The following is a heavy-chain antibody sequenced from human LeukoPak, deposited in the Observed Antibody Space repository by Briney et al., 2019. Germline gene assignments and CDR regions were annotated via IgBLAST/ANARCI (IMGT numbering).Heavy chain of an antibody. V-gene: IGHV4-59*01. Sequence: SETLSLICTVSGGSTNSFFWSWIRQPPGKELEWIGYISYSGTTKYNPSLESRVTISLDRSKNQFSLKLTSVTAADTAVYYCARGNTIAATEWGQGTLVTVSS. J-gene: IGHJ4*02. D-gene: IGHD6-13*01. CDR3: ARGNTIAATE. CDR2: ISYSGTT. CDR1: GGSTNSFF.